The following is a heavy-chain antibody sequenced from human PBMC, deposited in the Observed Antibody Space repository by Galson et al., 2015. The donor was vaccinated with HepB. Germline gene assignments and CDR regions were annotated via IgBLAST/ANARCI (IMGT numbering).Heavy chain of an antibody. V-gene: IGHV1-69*13. CDR3: ARGRGYCSGGSCYRRAASYYYGMDV. Sequence: SVKVSCKASGGTFSSYAISWVRQAPGQGLEWMGGIIPIFGTANYAQKFQGRVTITADESTSTAYMELSSLRSEDTAVYYCARGRGYCSGGSCYRRAASYYYGMDVWGQGTTVTVSS. CDR2: IIPIFGTA. J-gene: IGHJ6*02. D-gene: IGHD2-15*01. CDR1: GGTFSSYA.